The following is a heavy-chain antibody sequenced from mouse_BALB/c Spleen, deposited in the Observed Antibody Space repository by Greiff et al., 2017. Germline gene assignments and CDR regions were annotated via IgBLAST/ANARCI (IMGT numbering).Heavy chain of an antibody. CDR2: ISDGGSYT. Sequence: EVQGVESGGGLVKPGGSLKLSCAASGFTFSDYYMYWVRQTPEKRLEWVATISDGGSYTYYPDSVKGRFTISRDNAKNNLYLQMSSLKSEDTAMYYCARDDYDYAMDYWGQGTSVTVSS. D-gene: IGHD2-4*01. V-gene: IGHV5-4*02. CDR1: GFTFSDYY. CDR3: ARDDYDYAMDY. J-gene: IGHJ4*01.